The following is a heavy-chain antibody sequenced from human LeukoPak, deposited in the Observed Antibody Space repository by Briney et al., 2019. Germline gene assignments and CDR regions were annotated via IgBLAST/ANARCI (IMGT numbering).Heavy chain of an antibody. Sequence: WETLSLTCTVSGGSITQYYWAWIRQSPGKALEWIGYMYYTGSTNYNPSVRSRVTISVDTSKKKFSLRLKSVSAADTAMYYCATTEPREAGRGLDVWGQGTMDIVSS. CDR1: GGSITQYY. V-gene: IGHV4-59*03. CDR3: ATTEPREAGRGLDV. D-gene: IGHD1-1*01. CDR2: MYYTGST. J-gene: IGHJ3*01.